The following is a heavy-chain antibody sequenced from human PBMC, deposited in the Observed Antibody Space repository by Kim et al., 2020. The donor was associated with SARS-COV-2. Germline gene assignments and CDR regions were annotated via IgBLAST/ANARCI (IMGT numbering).Heavy chain of an antibody. Sequence: GGSLRLSCAASGFTFSSYAMHWVRQAPGKGLEWVAVISYDGSNKYYADSVKGRFTISRDNSKNTLYLQMNSLRAEDTAVYYCVRVSYSRPDYWGQGTLVTVSS. CDR2: ISYDGSNK. CDR1: GFTFSSYA. V-gene: IGHV3-30*04. CDR3: VRVSYSRPDY. J-gene: IGHJ4*02. D-gene: IGHD2-21*01.